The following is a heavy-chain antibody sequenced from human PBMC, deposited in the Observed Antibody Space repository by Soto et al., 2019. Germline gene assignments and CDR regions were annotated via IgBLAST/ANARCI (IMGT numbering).Heavy chain of an antibody. D-gene: IGHD2-15*01. J-gene: IGHJ6*02. V-gene: IGHV4-61*08. Sequence: SETLSLTCTVSGGSVSSGGYFWSWIRQSPGKGLEWIGYIYHSGSTNYNPSLKSRVTISLDMSKNQFSLKMTSVTAADTAVYYCARVGCSGGGCYSIDYYYYAMDVWGQGTTVTVSS. CDR2: IYHSGST. CDR3: ARVGCSGGGCYSIDYYYYAMDV. CDR1: GGSVSSGGYF.